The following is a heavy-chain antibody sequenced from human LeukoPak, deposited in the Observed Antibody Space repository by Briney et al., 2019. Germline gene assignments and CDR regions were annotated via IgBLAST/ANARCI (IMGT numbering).Heavy chain of an antibody. D-gene: IGHD5-18*01. Sequence: ASVKVSCKASGYTFTGYYMHWVRQAPGQGLEWMGRINPNSGGTNHAQKFQGRVTMTRDTSISTAYMGLSRLRSDDTAVYYCARESYGLSLNYWGQGTLVTVSS. CDR2: INPNSGGT. CDR1: GYTFTGYY. CDR3: ARESYGLSLNY. J-gene: IGHJ4*02. V-gene: IGHV1-2*06.